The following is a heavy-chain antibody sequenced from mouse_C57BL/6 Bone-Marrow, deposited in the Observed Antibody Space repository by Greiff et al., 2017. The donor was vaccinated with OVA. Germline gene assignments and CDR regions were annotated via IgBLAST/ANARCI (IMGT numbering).Heavy chain of an antibody. CDR1: GFTFSSYG. Sequence: EVKLMESGGDLVKPGGSLKLSCAASGFTFSSYGMSWVRQTPDQRLEWVAAISSGGSYTYYPDSVKGRFTISRDHAKNTLYLQMSSLKSEDTAMYYCAYTTVKIDYAMDYWGQGTSVTVSS. CDR2: ISSGGSYT. D-gene: IGHD5-1-1*01. V-gene: IGHV5-6*01. J-gene: IGHJ4*01. CDR3: AYTTVKIDYAMDY.